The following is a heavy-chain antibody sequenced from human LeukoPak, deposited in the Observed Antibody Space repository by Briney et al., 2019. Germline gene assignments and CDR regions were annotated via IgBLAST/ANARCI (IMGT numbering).Heavy chain of an antibody. V-gene: IGHV3-23*01. CDR2: ISESGSSR. Sequence: GGSLRLSCAASGFTFSSYDMTWVRQAPGKGLEWVASISESGSSRFYTDSVKGRFTISRDNSKSTLYLQMDSLRAEDTAEYYCGLRYGDFFDFWGQGTLVTVSS. D-gene: IGHD4-17*01. J-gene: IGHJ4*02. CDR3: GLRYGDFFDF. CDR1: GFTFSSYD.